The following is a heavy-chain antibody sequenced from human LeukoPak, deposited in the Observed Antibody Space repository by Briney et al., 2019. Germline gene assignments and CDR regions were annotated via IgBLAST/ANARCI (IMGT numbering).Heavy chain of an antibody. J-gene: IGHJ4*02. CDR3: ARGRYPDVDTAMAPLDY. D-gene: IGHD5-18*01. Sequence: ASVTVSCKASGYTFTSYGISWVRQAPGQGLEWMGWISAYNGNTNYAQKLQGRVTMTTDTSTSTAFMELRSLRSDDTAVYYCARGRYPDVDTAMAPLDYWGQGTLVTVCS. CDR1: GYTFTSYG. V-gene: IGHV1-18*01. CDR2: ISAYNGNT.